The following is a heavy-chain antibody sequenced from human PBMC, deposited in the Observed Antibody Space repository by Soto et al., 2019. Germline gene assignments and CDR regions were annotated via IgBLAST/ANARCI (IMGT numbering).Heavy chain of an antibody. CDR2: ISYDGSNK. CDR1: GFTFSSYG. J-gene: IGHJ6*02. D-gene: IGHD6-19*01. Sequence: GGSLRLSCAASGFTFSSYGMHWVRQAPGKGLEWVAVISYDGSNKYYADSVKGRFTISRDNSKNTLYLQMNSLRAEDTAVYYCAKDPDTYSSGWDYYYYGMDGWGQGTTVTVSS. V-gene: IGHV3-30*18. CDR3: AKDPDTYSSGWDYYYYGMDG.